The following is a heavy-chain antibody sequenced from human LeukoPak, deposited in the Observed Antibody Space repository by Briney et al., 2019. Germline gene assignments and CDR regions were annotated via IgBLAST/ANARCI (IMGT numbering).Heavy chain of an antibody. J-gene: IGHJ4*02. CDR2: ISSSGSTI. CDR1: GFTFSSYE. D-gene: IGHD5-18*01. CDR3: ARDALRGYNYGSFDY. V-gene: IGHV3-48*03. Sequence: GGSLRLSCAASGFTFSSYEMNWVRQAPGKGLEWVSYISSSGSTIYYADSVKGRFTISRDNAKNSLYLQMNSLRAEDTAVYYCARDALRGYNYGSFDYCGQGTLVAVSS.